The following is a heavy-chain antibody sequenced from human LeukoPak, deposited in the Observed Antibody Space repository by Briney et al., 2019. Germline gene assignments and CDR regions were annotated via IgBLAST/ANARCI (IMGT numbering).Heavy chain of an antibody. CDR1: GGSFSGYY. CDR3: ARGLDCSGGSCYVDY. J-gene: IGHJ4*02. Sequence: PSETLSLTCAVYGGSFSGYYWSWIRQPPGKGLEWIGEINHSGSTSYNPSLESRVTISVDTSKNQFSLKLSSVTAADTAVYYCARGLDCSGGSCYVDYWGQGTLVTVSS. D-gene: IGHD2-15*01. V-gene: IGHV4-34*01. CDR2: INHSGST.